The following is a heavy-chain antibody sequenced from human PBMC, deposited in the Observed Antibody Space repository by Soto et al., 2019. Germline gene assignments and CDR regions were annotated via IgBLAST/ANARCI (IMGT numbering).Heavy chain of an antibody. CDR2: ISGSGGST. Sequence: PGGSLRLSCAASGFTFSSYAMSWVRQAPGKGLEWVSAISGSGGSTYYADSVKGRFTISRDNSKNTLYLQMNSLRAEDTAVYYCAKALSGSYPTNYYYYGMDVWGQGTTVTVYS. CDR1: GFTFSSYA. V-gene: IGHV3-23*01. D-gene: IGHD1-26*01. J-gene: IGHJ6*02. CDR3: AKALSGSYPTNYYYYGMDV.